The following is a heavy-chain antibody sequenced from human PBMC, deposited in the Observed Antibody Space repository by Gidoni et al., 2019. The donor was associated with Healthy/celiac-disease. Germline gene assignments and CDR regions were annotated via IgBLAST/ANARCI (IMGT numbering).Heavy chain of an antibody. J-gene: IGHJ5*02. CDR2: INHSEST. CDR1: GGSFSGYY. V-gene: IGHV4-34*01. Sequence: QVQLQQWGAGLFKPSETLSLTCAVYGGSFSGYYWSWIRQPPGKGLEWNGEINHSESTNHNPALKSRVTISVDTSKNQVSLKLSSVTAADTAVYYCARDSSGYCSSTSCSNWFDPWGQGTLVTVSS. CDR3: ARDSSGYCSSTSCSNWFDP. D-gene: IGHD2-2*01.